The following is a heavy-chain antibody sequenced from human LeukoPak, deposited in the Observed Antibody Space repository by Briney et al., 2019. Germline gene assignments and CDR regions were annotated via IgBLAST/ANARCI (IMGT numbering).Heavy chain of an antibody. D-gene: IGHD4-11*01. CDR3: ARGPVRDYSNY. Sequence: SETLSLTCTVSGVSISSGGYYWSWIRQYPGKGLEWIGYIYYSGSTYYNPSLKSRLTISLDTSSNQFSLKLNSVTAADTAVYYCARGPVRDYSNYWGQGTLVTVSS. CDR2: IYYSGST. V-gene: IGHV4-31*03. CDR1: GVSISSGGYY. J-gene: IGHJ4*02.